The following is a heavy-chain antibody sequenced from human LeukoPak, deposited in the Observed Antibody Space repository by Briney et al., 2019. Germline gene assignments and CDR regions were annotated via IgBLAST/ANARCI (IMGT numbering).Heavy chain of an antibody. Sequence: KTSETLSLTCTVSGGSISSYYWSWIRQPPGKGLEWIGYIYYSGSTNYNPSLKSRVTISVDTSKNQFSLKLSSVTAADTAVYYCARMGTYYDFWSGYGGSFDIWGQGTMVTVSS. V-gene: IGHV4-59*01. J-gene: IGHJ3*02. CDR3: ARMGTYYDFWSGYGGSFDI. CDR1: GGSISSYY. D-gene: IGHD3-3*01. CDR2: IYYSGST.